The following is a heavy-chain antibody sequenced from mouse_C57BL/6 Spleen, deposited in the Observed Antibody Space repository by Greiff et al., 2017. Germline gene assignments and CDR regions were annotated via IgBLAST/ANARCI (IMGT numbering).Heavy chain of an antibody. D-gene: IGHD2-3*01. Sequence: EVMLVESGGGLVKPGGSLKLSCAASGFTFSDYGMHWVRQAPEKGLEWVAYISSGSSTIYYADTVKGRFTISRDNAKNTLFLQMTSLRSEDTAMYYCARTLYVGYSYFDYWGQGTTLTVSS. CDR1: GFTFSDYG. V-gene: IGHV5-17*01. CDR3: ARTLYVGYSYFDY. J-gene: IGHJ2*01. CDR2: ISSGSSTI.